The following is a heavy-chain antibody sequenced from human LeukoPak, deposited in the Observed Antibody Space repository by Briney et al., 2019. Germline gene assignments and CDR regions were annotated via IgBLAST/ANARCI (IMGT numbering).Heavy chain of an antibody. CDR2: IYHSGST. V-gene: IGHV4-38-2*02. Sequence: SETLSLTCTVSGYSISSGYYWGWIRQPPGKGLEWIGSIYHSGSTYYNPSLKSRVTISVDTSKNQFSLKLSSVTAADAAVYYCARVMSSSWFVSYYMDVWGKGTTVTVSS. J-gene: IGHJ6*03. D-gene: IGHD6-13*01. CDR1: GYSISSGYY. CDR3: ARVMSSSWFVSYYMDV.